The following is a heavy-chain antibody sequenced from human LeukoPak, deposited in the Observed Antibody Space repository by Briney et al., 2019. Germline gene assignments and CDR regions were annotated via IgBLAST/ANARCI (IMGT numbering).Heavy chain of an antibody. CDR2: FYTSGST. D-gene: IGHD3-10*01. V-gene: IGHV4-4*07. CDR1: GGSISNWQ. Sequence: SETLSLTCTVSGGSISNWQWSWIRQPAGKGLEWIGRFYTSGSTNYNPSLKSRVTMSADTSKNQFFLKVSSVTAADTAVYFCATGAGPFDYWGQGILVTVSS. J-gene: IGHJ4*02. CDR3: ATGAGPFDY.